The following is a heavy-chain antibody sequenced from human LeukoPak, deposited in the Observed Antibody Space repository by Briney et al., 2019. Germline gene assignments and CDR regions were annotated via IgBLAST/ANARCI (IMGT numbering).Heavy chain of an antibody. CDR2: IIPIFGTA. CDR3: ARDPVEHPYWFFDL. V-gene: IGHV1-69*06. D-gene: IGHD1/OR15-1a*01. CDR1: GGTFSSYA. J-gene: IGHJ2*01. Sequence: ASVKVSCKASGGTFSSYAISWVRQAPGQGLEWMGGIIPIFGTANYAQKFQGRVTITADKSTSTAYMELSSLRSEDTAVYYCARDPVEHPYWFFDLWGRGTLVTVSS.